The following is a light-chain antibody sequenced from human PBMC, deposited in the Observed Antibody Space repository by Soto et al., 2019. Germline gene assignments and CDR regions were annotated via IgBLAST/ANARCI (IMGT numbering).Light chain of an antibody. J-gene: IGKJ2*01. CDR2: DAS. CDR3: QQRRDWARYT. V-gene: IGKV3-11*01. CDR1: QSISFN. Sequence: EILLTQSPATLSLSPGERATLSCRASQSISFNLAWYQQKPGQAPRHLIYDASNRATGVPARFSGSGSGPEFTLSISSLEPQEFAVYYCQQRRDWARYTLGQGSRLELK.